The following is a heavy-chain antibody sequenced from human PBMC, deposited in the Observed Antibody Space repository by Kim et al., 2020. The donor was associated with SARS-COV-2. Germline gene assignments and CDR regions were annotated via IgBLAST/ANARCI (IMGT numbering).Heavy chain of an antibody. CDR1: GFFFSNAL. J-gene: IGHJ5*02. CDR3: TTDFLAGYFGS. D-gene: IGHD3-9*01. Sequence: GGSLRLSCTASGFFFSNALMSWVRQAPGEGLELVGRIKSKSVGGTIDYAAPVKGRFTVSRDDSKNTVYLQMNSLKTEDTAVYYCTTDFLAGYFGSWGQGTLVIVSS. CDR2: IKSKSVGGTI. V-gene: IGHV3-15*01.